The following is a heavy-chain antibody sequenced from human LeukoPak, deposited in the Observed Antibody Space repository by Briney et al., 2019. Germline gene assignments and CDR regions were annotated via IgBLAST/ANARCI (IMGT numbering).Heavy chain of an antibody. CDR2: VGPSGART. Sequence: GGSLRLSCAASGFTFSSSAMSWVRQAPGKGLEWVSGVGPSGARTYYADSVKGRFTVSRDNSKNMVFLQMNSLRAEDTAIYYCAKDDAYLQYDDWGQGTLVTVPS. CDR1: GFTFSSSA. D-gene: IGHD5-24*01. J-gene: IGHJ4*02. CDR3: AKDDAYLQYDD. V-gene: IGHV3-23*01.